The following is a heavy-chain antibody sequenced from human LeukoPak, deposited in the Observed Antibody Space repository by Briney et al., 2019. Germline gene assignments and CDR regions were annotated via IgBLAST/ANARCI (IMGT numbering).Heavy chain of an antibody. CDR1: GGTFSSYA. J-gene: IGHJ4*02. CDR3: ASLPGGSSYFDY. D-gene: IGHD1-26*01. CDR2: IIPILGIA. Sequence: SVKVSCKASGGTFSSYAISWVRQAPGQGLEWMGRIIPILGIANYAQKFQGRVTITADKSTSTAYMELSSLRSEDTAVYYCASLPGGSSYFDYWGQGTLVTVSS. V-gene: IGHV1-69*04.